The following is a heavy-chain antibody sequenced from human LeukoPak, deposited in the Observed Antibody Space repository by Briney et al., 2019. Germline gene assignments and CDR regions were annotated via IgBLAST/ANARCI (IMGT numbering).Heavy chain of an antibody. D-gene: IGHD1-26*01. CDR2: ISSSSSCI. V-gene: IGHV3-21*03. J-gene: IGHJ4*02. Sequence: GGSLRLSCAASGFTFSSYSMNWVRQAPGKGLEWVSSISSSSSCIYYADSVKGRFTISRDNAKNSLYLQMNSLRAEDTAVYYCARDLTRGSYPTAFGYWGQGTLVTVSS. CDR1: GFTFSSYS. CDR3: ARDLTRGSYPTAFGY.